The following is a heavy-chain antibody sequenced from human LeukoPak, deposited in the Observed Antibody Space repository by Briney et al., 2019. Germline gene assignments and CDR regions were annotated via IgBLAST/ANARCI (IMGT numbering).Heavy chain of an antibody. Sequence: SETLSHTCTVSGGSIRSHSWHWIRQSPGKGLEWIGSINYFGTTTYKPSLKSRVTLSVDTSKNQFSLKLTSVTAADTAVYYCARDIGGDTDGRASYWFAPWGQGTLVTVS. CDR2: INYFGTT. J-gene: IGHJ5*02. D-gene: IGHD1-1*01. CDR1: GGSIRSHS. CDR3: ARDIGGDTDGRASYWFAP. V-gene: IGHV4-59*11.